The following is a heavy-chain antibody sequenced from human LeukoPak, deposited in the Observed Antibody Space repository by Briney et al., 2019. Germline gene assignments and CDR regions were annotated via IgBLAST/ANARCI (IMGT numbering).Heavy chain of an antibody. CDR2: ITRSSSTI. CDR3: ASTNYDISS. V-gene: IGHV3-48*01. Sequence: PGGSLRLSCAASGFTFSSYSMNWVRPAPGKGLQWVSSITRSSSTIYYADSVKGRFTISRDNAKNSLYLQMNSLRAEDTAVYYCASTNYDISSWGQGTLVTVSS. J-gene: IGHJ5*02. D-gene: IGHD3-9*01. CDR1: GFTFSSYS.